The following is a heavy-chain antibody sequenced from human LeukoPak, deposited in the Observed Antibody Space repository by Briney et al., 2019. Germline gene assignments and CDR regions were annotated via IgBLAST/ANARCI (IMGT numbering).Heavy chain of an antibody. Sequence: ASVKVSCKASGYTFTGYYMHWVRQAPGQGLEWMGWINPNSGGTNYAQKFQGRVTMTRDTPISTAYMELSRLRSDDTAVYYCARLSRYYYDSSGLIEAYYFDYWGQGTLVTVSS. CDR3: ARLSRYYYDSSGLIEAYYFDY. J-gene: IGHJ4*02. CDR2: INPNSGGT. D-gene: IGHD3-22*01. V-gene: IGHV1-2*02. CDR1: GYTFTGYY.